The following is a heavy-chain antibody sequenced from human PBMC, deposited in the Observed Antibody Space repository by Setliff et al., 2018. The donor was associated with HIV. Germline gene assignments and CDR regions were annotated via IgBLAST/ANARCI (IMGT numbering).Heavy chain of an antibody. V-gene: IGHV3-NL1*01. CDR2: IYSGGST. Sequence: GSLRLSCAASGFTFSSYGMHWVRQAPGKGLEWVDVIYSGGSTYYADSVKGRFTISRDNSKNTVYLQMNSLRAEDTAVYFCARGEGHYYYYMDIWGKGTTVTVSS. J-gene: IGHJ6*03. CDR3: ARGEGHYYYYMDI. CDR1: GFTFSSYG.